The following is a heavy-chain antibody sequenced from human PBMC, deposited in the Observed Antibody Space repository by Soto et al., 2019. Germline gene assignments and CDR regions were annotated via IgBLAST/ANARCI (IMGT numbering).Heavy chain of an antibody. J-gene: IGHJ4*02. Sequence: QVQLQESGPGLVKPSGTLSLTCAVSGGSIGSSNWWSWVRQPPGKGLEWIGEIYDSGSTNYNPSLKSRVTISLDKSKTQFSPKLSSVTAADTAVYYCARLKTYDILNKSDYWGQGSLVTVSS. CDR1: GGSIGSSNW. CDR2: IYDSGST. CDR3: ARLKTYDILNKSDY. V-gene: IGHV4-4*02. D-gene: IGHD3-9*01.